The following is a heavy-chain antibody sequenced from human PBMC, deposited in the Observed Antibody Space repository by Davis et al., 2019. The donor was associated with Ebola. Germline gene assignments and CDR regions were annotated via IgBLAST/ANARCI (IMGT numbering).Heavy chain of an antibody. D-gene: IGHD6-19*01. CDR2: MNPNSGNT. CDR3: ARDRRVAVAGRSYYYGMDV. Sequence: ASVKVSCKASGYTFTSYDINWVRQATGQGLEWMGWMNPNSGNTGYAQKFQGRVTITADKSTSTAYMELSSLRSEDTAVYYCARDRRVAVAGRSYYYGMDVWGQGTTVTVSS. CDR1: GYTFTSYD. J-gene: IGHJ6*02. V-gene: IGHV1-8*01.